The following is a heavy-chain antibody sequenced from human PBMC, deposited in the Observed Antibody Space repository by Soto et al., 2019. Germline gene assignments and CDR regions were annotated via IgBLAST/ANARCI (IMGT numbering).Heavy chain of an antibody. CDR2: IYYSGST. J-gene: IGHJ5*02. CDR1: AGSISSGGYY. CDR3: ARGYFGTFNAHGKMTTVKTGWFDP. D-gene: IGHD4-17*01. Sequence: PSETLSLTCTVSAGSISSGGYYWSWIRQHPGKGLEWIGYIYYSGSTYYNPSLKSRVTISVDTSKNQFSLKLSSVTAADTAVYYCARGYFGTFNAHGKMTTVKTGWFDPWVQGTLVTVSS. V-gene: IGHV4-31*03.